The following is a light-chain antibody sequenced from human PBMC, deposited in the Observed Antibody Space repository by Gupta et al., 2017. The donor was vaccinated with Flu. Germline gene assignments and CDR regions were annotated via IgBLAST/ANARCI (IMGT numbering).Light chain of an antibody. V-gene: IGLV2-8*01. Sequence: TNSDVGGYSYASWYQQHAGKAPKLIIYEVTKRPSGVPERFACSKSDTTASLIVSGQQAEEEADYYCHSYASSNNWVFGGGTKLTVL. CDR3: HSYASSNNWV. J-gene: IGLJ3*02. CDR2: EVT. CDR1: NSDVGGYSY.